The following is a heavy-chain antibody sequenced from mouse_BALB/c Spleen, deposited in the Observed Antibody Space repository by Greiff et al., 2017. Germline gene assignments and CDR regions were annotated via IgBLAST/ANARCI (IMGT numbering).Heavy chain of an antibody. J-gene: IGHJ4*01. V-gene: IGHV14-1*02. D-gene: IGHD1-1*01. Sequence: VQLKESGAELVRPGALVKLSCKASGFNIKDYYMHWVKQRPEQGLEWIGWIDPENGNTIYDPKFQGKASITADTSSNTAYLQLSSLTSEDTAVYYCEITTVGSMDYWGQGTSVTVSS. CDR3: EITTVGSMDY. CDR1: GFNIKDYY. CDR2: IDPENGNT.